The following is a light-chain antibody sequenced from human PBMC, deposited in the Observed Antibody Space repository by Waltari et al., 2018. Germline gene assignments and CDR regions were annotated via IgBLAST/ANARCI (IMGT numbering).Light chain of an antibody. V-gene: IGLV1-40*01. J-gene: IGLJ3*02. CDR1: SSHTGAGHD. CDR2: GNN. CDR3: QSYDNGLRGRV. Sequence: QPVLTQPPSVAGAPGQRVTISCTGSSSHTGAGHDLHGYQQFPGTAPKLPIQGNNDRPSGVPDRFSGSKSATSASLAITGLQADDEAEYHCQSYDNGLRGRVFGGGTKVTVL.